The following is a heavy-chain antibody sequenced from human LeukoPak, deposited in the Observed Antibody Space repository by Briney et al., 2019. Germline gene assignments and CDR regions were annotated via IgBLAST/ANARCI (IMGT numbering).Heavy chain of an antibody. CDR2: IIPIFGTA. CDR3: ASSGSYPDAFDI. D-gene: IGHD1-26*01. CDR1: GGTFSSYA. V-gene: IGHV1-69*13. Sequence: ASVKVSCKASGGTFSSYAISWVRQAPGQGLEWMGGIIPIFGTANYAQKFQGRVTITGDDSTSTAYLELSSLRSEYTAVYYCASSGSYPDAFDIWGQGTMVTVSS. J-gene: IGHJ3*02.